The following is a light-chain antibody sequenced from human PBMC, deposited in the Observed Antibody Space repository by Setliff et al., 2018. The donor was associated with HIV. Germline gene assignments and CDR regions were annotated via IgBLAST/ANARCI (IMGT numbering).Light chain of an antibody. Sequence: QSALTQPASVSGSPGQSITISCTGTSSDVGGYNYVSWYQQHPGKAPKLMIYEVNNRPSGVSNRFSGSKSGNTASLTISGLQAEDEADYYCQSYDSSLSASVFGTGTKVTVL. CDR3: QSYDSSLSASV. CDR2: EVN. CDR1: SSDVGGYNY. V-gene: IGLV2-14*03. J-gene: IGLJ1*01.